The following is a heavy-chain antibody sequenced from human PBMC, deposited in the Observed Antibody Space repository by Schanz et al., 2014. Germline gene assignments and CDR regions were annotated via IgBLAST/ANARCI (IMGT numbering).Heavy chain of an antibody. Sequence: QVQLVESGGGVVQPGGSLRLSCVASGFTVSSNYMSWVRQAPGKGLEWIGSIYNSGSTYYNPSLKSRVTISVDTSKNQFPRKLSSVTAADTAVYYCGRHPHYYGSGSGFDPWGQGTLVTVSS. CDR1: GFTVSSNY. CDR3: GRHPHYYGSGSGFDP. D-gene: IGHD3-10*01. CDR2: IYNSGST. J-gene: IGHJ5*02. V-gene: IGHV4-59*05.